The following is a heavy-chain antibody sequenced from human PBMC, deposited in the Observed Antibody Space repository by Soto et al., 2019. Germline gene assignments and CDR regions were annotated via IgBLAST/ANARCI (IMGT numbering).Heavy chain of an antibody. CDR1: GASVSSSHW. CDR3: ARVRPPTSTSPAAVLYYFDY. Sequence: QVHLQESGPGLVKPSGTLSLTCGVSGASVSSSHWWTWVRQPPGKGLEWIGEIYHVGFTSYNPSLKSRFIMSMDQSRNQFSLKMSSVTAADTAVYYCARVRPPTSTSPAAVLYYFDYWGQGSLVTVSS. D-gene: IGHD2-2*01. J-gene: IGHJ4*02. V-gene: IGHV4-4*02. CDR2: IYHVGFT.